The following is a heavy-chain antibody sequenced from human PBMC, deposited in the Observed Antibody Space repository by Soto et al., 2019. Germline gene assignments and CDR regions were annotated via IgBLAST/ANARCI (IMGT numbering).Heavy chain of an antibody. Sequence: SEALSLTCTDSGGSVSSYYWRWISQLPGKGLEWIGYIYYSGSTNDNPSLKSRVTISVDTSKNQFSLKLSSVTAADTAVYYCARVPRYSSSWYWGWFDPWGQGTLVTV. CDR1: GGSVSSYY. CDR3: ARVPRYSSSWYWGWFDP. D-gene: IGHD6-13*01. CDR2: IYYSGST. V-gene: IGHV4-59*02. J-gene: IGHJ5*02.